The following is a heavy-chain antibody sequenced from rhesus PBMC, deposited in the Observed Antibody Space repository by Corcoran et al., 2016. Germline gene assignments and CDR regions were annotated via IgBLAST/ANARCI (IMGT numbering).Heavy chain of an antibody. CDR2: VDPEDGEA. Sequence: EVQLVQSGAEVKKPGASVKISCKASGYIFTDHYLNWVRPAPGKGLEWMGRVDPEDGEADYAQKFQDRVTITADMSTDTAYMELSSLRSEDTAVYYCARDHYGSSLGYWGQGVLVTVSS. CDR1: GYIFTDHY. V-gene: IGHV1-111*02. D-gene: IGHD4-29*01. CDR3: ARDHYGSSLGY. J-gene: IGHJ4*01.